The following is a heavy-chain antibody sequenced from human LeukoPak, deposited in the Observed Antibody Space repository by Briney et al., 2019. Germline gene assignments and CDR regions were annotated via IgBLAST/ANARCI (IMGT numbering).Heavy chain of an antibody. CDR3: ARQIYGDYGAFDI. Sequence: GGSLRLSCAASGFTFSTYGLNWVRQAPGKGLEWVSYISTSSSIIYYADSVKGRFTISRDTAKNSLYLQMNSLRAEDTAVYYCARQIYGDYGAFDIWGQGTMVTVSS. CDR1: GFTFSTYG. J-gene: IGHJ3*02. V-gene: IGHV3-48*01. CDR2: ISTSSSII. D-gene: IGHD4-17*01.